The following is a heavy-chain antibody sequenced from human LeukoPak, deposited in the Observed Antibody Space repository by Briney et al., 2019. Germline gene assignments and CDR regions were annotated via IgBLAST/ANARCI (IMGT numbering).Heavy chain of an antibody. J-gene: IGHJ2*01. D-gene: IGHD4-17*01. Sequence: SETLSLTCTGCSLSRHYWIWIRQAPGKELEWIGHIHYSVSSDYNPSFKSPVTISADTSKNHCSRKLTSVTVTDTAVYYCARGPYGDYGSWYFDLWGRGTLVTVSS. CDR1: CSLSRHY. V-gene: IGHV4-59*11. CDR3: ARGPYGDYGSWYFDL. CDR2: IHYSVSS.